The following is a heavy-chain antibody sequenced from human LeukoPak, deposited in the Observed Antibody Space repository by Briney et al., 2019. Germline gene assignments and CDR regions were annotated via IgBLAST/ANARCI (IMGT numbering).Heavy chain of an antibody. J-gene: IGHJ4*02. V-gene: IGHV7-4-1*02. Sequence: SVKVSCKASGYTFTSYAMNWVRQAPGQGLEWMGWINTNTGNPTYAQGFTGRFVFSLDTSVSTAYLQISSLKAEDTAVYYCARVPVNGHVDTAMVLSYWGQGTLVTVSS. CDR1: GYTFTSYA. D-gene: IGHD5-18*01. CDR3: ARVPVNGHVDTAMVLSY. CDR2: INTNTGNP.